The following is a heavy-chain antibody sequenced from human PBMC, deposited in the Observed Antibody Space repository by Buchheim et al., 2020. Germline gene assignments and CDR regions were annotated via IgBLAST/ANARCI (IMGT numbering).Heavy chain of an antibody. Sequence: EVQLLESGGGLVQPGESLRLSCAASGFTFGSYAMNWVRQAPGKGLEWVSSISGTGGKIYYADSVKGRFTISRDNSKNTLSPQMNSLRADDTAIYYCAKSGGSGTHYYYYMNVWGKGTT. V-gene: IGHV3-23*01. CDR3: AKSGGSGTHYYYYMNV. CDR1: GFTFGSYA. CDR2: ISGTGGKI. D-gene: IGHD3-10*01. J-gene: IGHJ6*03.